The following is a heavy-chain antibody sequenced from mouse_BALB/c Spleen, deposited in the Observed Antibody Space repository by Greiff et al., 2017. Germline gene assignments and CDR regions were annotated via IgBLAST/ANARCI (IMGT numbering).Heavy chain of an antibody. CDR1: GFTFSDYY. J-gene: IGHJ3*01. V-gene: IGHV5-4*02. CDR3: ARDRGYGNYGWFAY. CDR2: ISDGGSYT. D-gene: IGHD2-10*02. Sequence: DVMLVESGGGLVKPGGSLKLSCAASGFTFSDYYMYWVRQTPEKRLEWVATISDGGSYTYYPDSVKGRFTISRDNAKNNLYLQMSSLKSEDTAMYYCARDRGYGNYGWFAYWGQGTLVTVSA.